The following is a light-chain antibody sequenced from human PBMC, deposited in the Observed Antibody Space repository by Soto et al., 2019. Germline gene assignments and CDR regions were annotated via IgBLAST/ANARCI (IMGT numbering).Light chain of an antibody. J-gene: IGKJ4*01. CDR1: QSINNL. Sequence: DVQMTQSPSTLSASVGDRVTITCRASQSINNLLAWYQQKPGKAPKFLIYDVSTLESGVPSRFSGSGSGTEFTLTISSLQPEDFATYYCQEGSTLLTFGGGTKVDIK. CDR2: DVS. V-gene: IGKV1-5*01. CDR3: QEGSTLLT.